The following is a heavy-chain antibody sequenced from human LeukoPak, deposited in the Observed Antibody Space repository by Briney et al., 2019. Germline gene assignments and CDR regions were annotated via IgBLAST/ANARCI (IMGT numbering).Heavy chain of an antibody. D-gene: IGHD3-22*01. CDR3: ARDASTYDSSGYDDY. CDR1: GGTFSSYT. CDR2: IIPIFGSA. V-gene: IGHV1-69*06. J-gene: IGHJ4*02. Sequence: GASVKVSCKASGGTFSSYTITWVRQAPGQGLEWMGGIIPIFGSAHYAQKFQGRVTITADKSTSTAYRELSSLRSEDTAVYYCARDASTYDSSGYDDYWGQGTLVTVSS.